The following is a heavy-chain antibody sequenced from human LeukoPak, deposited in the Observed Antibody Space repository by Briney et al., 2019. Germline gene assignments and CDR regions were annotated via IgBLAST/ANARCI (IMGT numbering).Heavy chain of an antibody. J-gene: IGHJ4*02. V-gene: IGHV5-51*01. CDR3: ARFALSSSLDY. CDR2: IYPGYSDT. Sequence: GESLKISCKVSGYRLTNNWIGWVRQVPGKGLEWMGIIYPGYSDTSYSPSFQGQVTFSVDTSTSTAYLQWSSLKASDTAIYYCARFALSSSLDYWGQGTLVTVSP. D-gene: IGHD6-13*01. CDR1: GYRLTNNW.